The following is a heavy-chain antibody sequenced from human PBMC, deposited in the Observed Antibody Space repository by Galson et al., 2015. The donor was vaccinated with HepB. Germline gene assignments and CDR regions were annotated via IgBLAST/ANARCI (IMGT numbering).Heavy chain of an antibody. CDR1: GDSISRSNYY. CDR2: IYYSGRL. Sequence: SETLSLTCTVSGDSISRSNYYWGWIRQPPGKGLEWIGSIYYSGRLFYNPPLKSRVTISVDTSKNQFSLRLSSVTAADTAVYYCARQPYTSGWLYWYFDLWGRGTLVTVSS. J-gene: IGHJ2*01. CDR3: ARQPYTSGWLYWYFDL. D-gene: IGHD6-19*01. V-gene: IGHV4-39*01.